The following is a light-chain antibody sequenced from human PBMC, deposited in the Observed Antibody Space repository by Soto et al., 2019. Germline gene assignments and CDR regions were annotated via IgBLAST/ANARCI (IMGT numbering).Light chain of an antibody. Sequence: DIQMTQSPSSVSASVGDRVTISFRASQTISTWLAWYQQNPGKAPKLLIYSASNLQSGVPSRFSGSGSGTDFTLTISSLQPEDFATYYCQQANSFPRTCGQGTKVEIK. J-gene: IGKJ1*01. V-gene: IGKV1D-12*01. CDR3: QQANSFPRT. CDR1: QTISTW. CDR2: SAS.